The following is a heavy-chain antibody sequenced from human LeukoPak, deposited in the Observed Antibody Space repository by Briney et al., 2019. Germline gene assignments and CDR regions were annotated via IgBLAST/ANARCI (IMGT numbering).Heavy chain of an antibody. CDR1: GGSISSYY. Sequence: PSETLSLTCTVSGGSISSYYWSWIRQPPGKGPEWIGYIYYSGSTNYNPSLKSRVTISVDTSKNQFSLKLSSVTAADPAVYYCAREHGTMVRGASGFVYRGQGTLVTLSS. CDR3: AREHGTMVRGASGFVY. J-gene: IGHJ4*02. CDR2: IYYSGST. D-gene: IGHD3-10*01. V-gene: IGHV4-59*01.